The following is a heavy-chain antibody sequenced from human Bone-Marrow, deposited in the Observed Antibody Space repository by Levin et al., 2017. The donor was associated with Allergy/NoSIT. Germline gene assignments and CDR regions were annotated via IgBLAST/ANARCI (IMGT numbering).Heavy chain of an antibody. V-gene: IGHV5-51*01. D-gene: IGHD2-15*01. CDR1: GFNFTNFW. J-gene: IGHJ3*02. CDR3: ARHPTAVLLSATWSPFDT. Sequence: KAGGSLRLSCKGSGFNFTNFWIGWVRQMPGKGLEWMGIIFPDDSDTKYNPSFQGQVTISADTSIATAYLHWSSLRASDTAIYFCARHPTAVLLSATWSPFDTWGQGTVVTVSS. CDR2: IFPDDSDT.